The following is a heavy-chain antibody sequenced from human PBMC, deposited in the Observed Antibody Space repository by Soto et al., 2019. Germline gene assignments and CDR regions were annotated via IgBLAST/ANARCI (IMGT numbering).Heavy chain of an antibody. V-gene: IGHV3-33*01. J-gene: IGHJ1*01. CDR3: ARDHYYGSGSHESEYFEH. Sequence: PGGSLRLSCAASGFTFSSYGMHWVRQAPGKGLEWVAVIWYDGSNKYYADSVKGRFTISRDNSKNTLYLQMNSLRAEDTAVYYCARDHYYGSGSHESEYFEHWGQGTLVTVSS. CDR2: IWYDGSNK. CDR1: GFTFSSYG. D-gene: IGHD3-10*01.